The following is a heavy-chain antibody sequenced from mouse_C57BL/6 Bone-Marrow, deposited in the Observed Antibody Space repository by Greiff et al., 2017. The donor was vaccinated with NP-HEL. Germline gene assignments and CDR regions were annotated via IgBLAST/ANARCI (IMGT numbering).Heavy chain of an antibody. D-gene: IGHD1-1*01. J-gene: IGHJ1*03. CDR3: ARTDYGSSYENWYFDV. V-gene: IGHV5-16*01. CDR1: GFTFSDYY. CDR2: INYDGSST. Sequence: EVKLVESEGGIVQPGSSMKLSCTASGFTFSDYYMAWVRQVPEKGLEWVANINYDGSSTYYLDSLKSRFIISRDNAKNILYLQMSSLKSEDTATYYCARTDYGSSYENWYFDVWGTGTTVTVSS.